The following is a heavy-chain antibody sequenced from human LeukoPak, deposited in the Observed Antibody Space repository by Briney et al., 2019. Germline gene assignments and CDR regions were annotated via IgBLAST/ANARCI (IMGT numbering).Heavy chain of an antibody. Sequence: PGGSLRLSCAASGFTFSSYAMHWVRQAPGKGLEWVAVISYDGSNKYYADSVKGRFTISRDSSKNTLYPQMNSLRAEDTAVYYCAREELGTFDYWGQGTLVTVSS. CDR3: AREELGTFDY. CDR2: ISYDGSNK. V-gene: IGHV3-30-3*01. CDR1: GFTFSSYA. J-gene: IGHJ4*02. D-gene: IGHD7-27*01.